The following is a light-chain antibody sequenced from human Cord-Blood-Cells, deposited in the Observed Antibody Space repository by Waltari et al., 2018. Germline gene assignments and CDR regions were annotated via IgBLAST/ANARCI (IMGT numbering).Light chain of an antibody. J-gene: IGLJ1*01. V-gene: IGLV2-23*02. CDR2: EVS. CDR1: SSDVGGYNL. Sequence: QSALTQPSSVSRSPGQSITISCTGTSSDVGGYNLFSWYQQHPGKAPKLMIYEVSKRPSGVSNRFSGSKSGNTASLTISGLQAEDEADYYCCSYAGSSTHYVFGTGTKVTVL. CDR3: CSYAGSSTHYV.